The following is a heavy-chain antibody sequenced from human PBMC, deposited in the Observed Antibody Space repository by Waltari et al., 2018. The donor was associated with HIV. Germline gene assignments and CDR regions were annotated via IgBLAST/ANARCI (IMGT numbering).Heavy chain of an antibody. CDR2: ISRWSGYT. Sequence: EVQLVESGGGLVKPGGSLRLSCAASGFTFSTFSINGVRQAPGKGLEGVSAISRWSGYTSYADSIKGRFTISRDNAKNSTFLQMDSLRAEDTAVYYCTKVRDGDWNDAFDIWGQGTMVTVSS. J-gene: IGHJ3*02. CDR3: TKVRDGDWNDAFDI. V-gene: IGHV3-21*01. CDR1: GFTFSTFS. D-gene: IGHD2-21*02.